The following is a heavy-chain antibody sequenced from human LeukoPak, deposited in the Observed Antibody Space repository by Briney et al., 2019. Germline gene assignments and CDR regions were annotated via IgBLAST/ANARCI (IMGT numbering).Heavy chain of an antibody. CDR3: AREEIAAAGRGGFH. D-gene: IGHD6-13*01. CDR1: GYIFTSYA. CDR2: ISVYNGNT. Sequence: ASVKVSCKASGYIFTSYAISWVREVPGQGLEWMGWISVYNGNTNYAEKFQGRVTMTTDTWTSTAYMELRSLRSDDTAIYYCAREEIAAAGRGGFHWGQGTLVTASS. J-gene: IGHJ4*02. V-gene: IGHV1-18*01.